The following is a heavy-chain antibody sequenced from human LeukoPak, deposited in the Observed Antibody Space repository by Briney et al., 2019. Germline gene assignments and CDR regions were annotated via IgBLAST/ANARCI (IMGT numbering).Heavy chain of an antibody. Sequence: ASVKVSCKASGYSLTTYSMNWVRQTPGQGLEWIGWINTHTGNPAYAQGFTGRFVFSLDTSVSTAYLQISSLKAEDTAVYYCARSQEQWLQLFDYWGQGTRVTVSS. CDR1: GYSLTTYS. CDR2: INTHTGNP. CDR3: ARSQEQWLQLFDY. J-gene: IGHJ4*02. D-gene: IGHD6-19*01. V-gene: IGHV7-4-1*02.